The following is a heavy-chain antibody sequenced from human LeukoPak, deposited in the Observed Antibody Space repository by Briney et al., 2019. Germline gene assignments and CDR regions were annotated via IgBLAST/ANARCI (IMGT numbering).Heavy chain of an antibody. D-gene: IGHD2-21*01. CDR1: GGSISNFH. CDR2: IYYSGSF. J-gene: IGHJ4*02. Sequence: SETLSLTCTVSGGSISNFHWGWIRQPPVKGLEWIGYIYYSGSFNYNPSLKSRVTISVDTSKNQFSLKLSSVTAADTAVYYCARGNSPFDYWGQGTLVTVSS. CDR3: ARGNSPFDY. V-gene: IGHV4-59*12.